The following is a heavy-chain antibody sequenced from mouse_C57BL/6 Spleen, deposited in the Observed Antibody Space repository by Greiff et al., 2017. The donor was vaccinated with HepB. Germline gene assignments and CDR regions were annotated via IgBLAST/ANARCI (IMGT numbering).Heavy chain of an antibody. CDR3: ARGTYVYYFDY. J-gene: IGHJ2*01. V-gene: IGHV3-6*01. CDR2: ISYDGSN. D-gene: IGHD5-1*01. CDR1: GYSITSGYY. Sequence: DVKLVESGPGLVKPSQSLSLTCSVTGYSITSGYYWNWIRQFPGNKLEWMGYISYDGSNNYNPSLKNRISITRDTSKNQFFLKLNSVTTEDTATYYCARGTYVYYFDYWGQGTTLTVSS.